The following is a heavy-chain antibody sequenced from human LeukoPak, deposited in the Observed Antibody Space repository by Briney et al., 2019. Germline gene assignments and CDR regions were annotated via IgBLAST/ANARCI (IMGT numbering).Heavy chain of an antibody. V-gene: IGHV3-23*01. CDR3: TKGYSSSWYVSYLDY. Sequence: GESLTLSCAASGFTFSSYAMSGVRQATGKGLEWVSAISGSGGSTYYADSVKGRFTISRDNSKNTLYLQMNSLRAEDTAVYYCTKGYSSSWYVSYLDYWGQGTLVTVSS. D-gene: IGHD6-13*01. CDR2: ISGSGGST. J-gene: IGHJ4*02. CDR1: GFTFSSYA.